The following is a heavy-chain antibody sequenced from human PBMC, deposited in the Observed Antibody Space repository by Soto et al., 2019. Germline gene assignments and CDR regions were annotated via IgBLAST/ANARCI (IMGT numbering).Heavy chain of an antibody. CDR2: FYYSGST. CDR1: GGSISSYH. V-gene: IGHV4-59*01. J-gene: IGHJ4*02. Sequence: SETLSLTCTVSGGSISSYHWSWIRQPPGKGLEWIGYFYYSGSTKYNPSLKSRVTMSADKSKNQFSLRLKSVTAADTAVYWCARGPGIAAAGTARYFDYWGQGTLVTVSS. CDR3: ARGPGIAAAGTARYFDY. D-gene: IGHD6-13*01.